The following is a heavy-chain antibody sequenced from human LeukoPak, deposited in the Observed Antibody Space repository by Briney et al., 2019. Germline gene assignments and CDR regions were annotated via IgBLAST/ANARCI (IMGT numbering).Heavy chain of an antibody. J-gene: IGHJ4*02. D-gene: IGHD6-13*01. CDR2: VTTAGTNT. V-gene: IGHV3-23*01. Sequence: GRSLRLSCTVSGFTFNNFAMTWVRQPPGMGLEWVSTVTTAGTNTDYADSVKGRFTIFRDNSENTLYLQMNSLRAEDTAVYFCAKARSSWAGYFDYWGQGTLVTVSS. CDR1: GFTFNNFA. CDR3: AKARSSWAGYFDY.